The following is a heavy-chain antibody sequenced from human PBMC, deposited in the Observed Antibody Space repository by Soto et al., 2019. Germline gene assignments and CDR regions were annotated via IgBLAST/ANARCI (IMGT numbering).Heavy chain of an antibody. CDR3: ARDPLSIAAAPQTKRDYYYYYYGMDV. J-gene: IGHJ6*02. V-gene: IGHV1-18*04. D-gene: IGHD6-6*01. CDR2: ISAYNGNT. Sequence: AAVKVSCKASGYTFTSYGISWVRHAPGQGLEWMGWISAYNGNTNYAQKLQGRVTMTTDTSTSTAYMELRSLRSDDTAVYYCARDPLSIAAAPQTKRDYYYYYYGMDVWGQGTPVTVYS. CDR1: GYTFTSYG.